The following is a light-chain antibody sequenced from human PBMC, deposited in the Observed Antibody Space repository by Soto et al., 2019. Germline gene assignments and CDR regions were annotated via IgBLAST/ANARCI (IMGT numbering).Light chain of an antibody. Sequence: DIQMTQSPFSLSASVRDRVTITCRASQTISTHLNWYQQKPGKAPKLLIYAASTLQSGVPSRFSGSGSGTDFTLTINSLQPEDFATYYCQQSLTIPYTFGQGTKLEIK. V-gene: IGKV1-39*01. CDR2: AAS. J-gene: IGKJ2*01. CDR1: QTISTH. CDR3: QQSLTIPYT.